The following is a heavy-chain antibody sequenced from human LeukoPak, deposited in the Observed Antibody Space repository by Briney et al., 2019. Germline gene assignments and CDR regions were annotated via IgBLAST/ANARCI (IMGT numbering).Heavy chain of an antibody. CDR3: AKQCGGSDWFDAFDI. V-gene: IGHV3-30*18. D-gene: IGHD6-19*01. Sequence: GGFLRLSCAASGFTFSYYGLHWVRQGPGKGLEWVAVISYDGSNKYYADSVKGRFTISRDNSKNTLYLQMNSLRAEDTAVYYCAKQCGGSDWFDAFDIWGQGTMVTVSS. CDR2: ISYDGSNK. J-gene: IGHJ3*02. CDR1: GFTFSYYG.